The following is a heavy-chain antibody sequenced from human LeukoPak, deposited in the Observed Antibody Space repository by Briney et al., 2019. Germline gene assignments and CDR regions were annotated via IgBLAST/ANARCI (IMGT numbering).Heavy chain of an antibody. CDR2: IYYSGST. Sequence: KPSETLSLTCTVSGGSISSYYWSWIRQPPGKGLEWIGYIYYSGSTNYNPSLKSRVTISVDTSKNQFSLKLSSVTAAGTAVYYCARGQRTCSGGSCYSYWYFDLWGRGTLVTVSS. J-gene: IGHJ2*01. CDR3: ARGQRTCSGGSCYSYWYFDL. D-gene: IGHD2-15*01. V-gene: IGHV4-59*01. CDR1: GGSISSYY.